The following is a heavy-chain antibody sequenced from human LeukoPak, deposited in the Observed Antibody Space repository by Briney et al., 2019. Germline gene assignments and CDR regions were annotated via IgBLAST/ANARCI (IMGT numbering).Heavy chain of an antibody. Sequence: PGRSLRLSCAGSGFTFSSRTMHWVRQAPGKGLEWVATISYDGSTKYYADSVKGRFTISRDNSKNTLYLQMNSLRAEDTAVYYCVAVLYYDSSGPPFSDYWGQGTLVTVSS. CDR2: ISYDGSTK. CDR3: VAVLYYDSSGPPFSDY. J-gene: IGHJ4*02. V-gene: IGHV3-30-3*01. D-gene: IGHD3-22*01. CDR1: GFTFSSRT.